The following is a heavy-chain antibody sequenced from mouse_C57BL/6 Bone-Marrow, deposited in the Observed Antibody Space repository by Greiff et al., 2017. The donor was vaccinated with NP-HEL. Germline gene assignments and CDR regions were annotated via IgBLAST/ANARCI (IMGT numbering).Heavy chain of an antibody. Sequence: VQLKQSGPGLVKPSQSLSLTCSVTGYSITSGYYWNWIRQFPGNKLEWMGYISYDGSNNYNPSLKNRISITRDTSKNQFFLKLNSVTTEDTATDYCASPYGSSYEYFDVWGTGTTVTVSS. D-gene: IGHD1-1*01. V-gene: IGHV3-6*01. CDR1: GYSITSGYY. CDR3: ASPYGSSYEYFDV. CDR2: ISYDGSN. J-gene: IGHJ1*03.